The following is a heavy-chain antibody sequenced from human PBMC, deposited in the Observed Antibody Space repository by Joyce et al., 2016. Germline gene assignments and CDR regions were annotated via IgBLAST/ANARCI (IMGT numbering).Heavy chain of an antibody. CDR3: TRGRIEYSKTFNAYDI. CDR1: GGNFYDYT. D-gene: IGHD2/OR15-2a*01. J-gene: IGHJ3*02. CDR2: LIPIVGVA. V-gene: IGHV1-69*04. Sequence: VQLVQSGAEVKKPGSSVKVSCKVFGGNFYDYTITWVRQAPGQGLEWMGRLIPIVGVANYARKFRGRVALTADKSTATAYLELNSLRLDDTAMFFCTRGRIEYSKTFNAYDIWGQGTMVTVSS.